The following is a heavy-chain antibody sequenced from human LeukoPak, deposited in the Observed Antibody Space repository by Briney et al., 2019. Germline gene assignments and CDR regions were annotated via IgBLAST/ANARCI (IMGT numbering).Heavy chain of an antibody. V-gene: IGHV1-69*05. D-gene: IGHD4-11*01. CDR1: GGTFSSYA. J-gene: IGHJ6*02. CDR3: ARALGYSNEYYYYYGMDV. CDR2: IIPIFGTA. Sequence: SVKVSCKASGGTFSSYAISWVRQAPGQGLEWMGGIIPIFGTANYAQKFQGRVTMTRDTSTSTVYMELSSLRSEDTAVYYCARALGYSNEYYYYYGMDVWGQGTTVTVSS.